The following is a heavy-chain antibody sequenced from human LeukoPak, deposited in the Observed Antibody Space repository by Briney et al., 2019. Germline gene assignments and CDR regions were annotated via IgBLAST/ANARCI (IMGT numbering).Heavy chain of an antibody. J-gene: IGHJ5*02. CDR3: ARDLAYGDPPSGFDP. CDR1: GYTFTGYY. D-gene: IGHD4-17*01. Sequence: GASVKVSCKASGYTFTGYYMHWARQAPGQGLEWMGWINPNSGGTNYAQKFQGRVTMTRDTSISTAYMELSSLRSDDTAVYFCARDLAYGDPPSGFDPWGQGTLVTVSS. V-gene: IGHV1-2*02. CDR2: INPNSGGT.